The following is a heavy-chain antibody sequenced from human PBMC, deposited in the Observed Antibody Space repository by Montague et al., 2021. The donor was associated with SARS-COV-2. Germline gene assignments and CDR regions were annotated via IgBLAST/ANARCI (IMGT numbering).Heavy chain of an antibody. CDR3: ARTSKLRESTTGNYYYHAMDV. CDR2: VYNAGTT. CDR1: GGSISSSSYY. Sequence: SETLSLTCTVSGGSISSSSYYRGWIRQPPGKGLEWIGNVYNAGTTYYNPSLKSRVTISVDTSKNQFSLNMASVTAADTAVYYCARTSKLRESTTGNYYYHAMDVWGQGTTVTVSS. J-gene: IGHJ6*02. D-gene: IGHD3-16*01. V-gene: IGHV4-39*01.